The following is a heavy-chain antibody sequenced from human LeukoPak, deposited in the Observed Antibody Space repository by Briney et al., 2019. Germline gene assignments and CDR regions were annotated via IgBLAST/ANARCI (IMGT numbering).Heavy chain of an antibody. CDR1: GFTFGGYG. CDR2: IAYDGSRA. V-gene: IGHV3-33*01. D-gene: IGHD1-14*01. CDR3: TRYNNDHFDY. Sequence: GGSLRLSCAGSGFTFGGYGMHWFRQTPGKGLEWVAVIAYDGSRAFYADSVKARFTISRDNSKNTMSVQMDDLRAEDTAVYYCTRYNNDHFDYWGQGTLVTVSS. J-gene: IGHJ4*02.